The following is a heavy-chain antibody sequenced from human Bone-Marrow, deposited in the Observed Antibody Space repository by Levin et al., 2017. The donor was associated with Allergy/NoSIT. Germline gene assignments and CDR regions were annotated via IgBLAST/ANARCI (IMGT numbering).Heavy chain of an antibody. V-gene: IGHV3-33*01. J-gene: IGHJ4*02. Sequence: PGESLKISCAASGFTFSSYGMHWVRQAPGKGLQWVAVIWSDGSNKFYADSVKGRFTISRDNSKHTLYLQMNVLRAEDTAVYFCARDLYCTGDSCSGVLDYWGQGTLVTVSS. CDR2: IWSDGSNK. CDR1: GFTFSSYG. CDR3: ARDLYCTGDSCSGVLDY. D-gene: IGHD2-15*01.